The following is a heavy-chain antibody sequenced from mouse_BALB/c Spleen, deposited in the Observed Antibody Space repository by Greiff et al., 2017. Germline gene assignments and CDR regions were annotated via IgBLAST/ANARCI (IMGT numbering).Heavy chain of an antibody. V-gene: IGHV3-8*02. D-gene: IGHD2-3*01. CDR1: GDSITSGY. J-gene: IGHJ3*01. Sequence: EVQRVESGPSLVKPSQTLSLTCSVTGDSITSGYWNWIRKFPGNKLEYMGYISYSGSTYYNPSLKSRISITRDTSKNQYYLQLNSVTTEDTATYYCASYDDGYPSFAYWGQGTLVTVSA. CDR2: ISYSGST. CDR3: ASYDDGYPSFAY.